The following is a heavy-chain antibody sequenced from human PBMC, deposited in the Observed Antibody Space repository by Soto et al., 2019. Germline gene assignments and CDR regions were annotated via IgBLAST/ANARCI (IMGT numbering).Heavy chain of an antibody. Sequence: APVKVSCKASGGTFSSYAISWVRQAPGQGLEWMGGIIPIFGTANYAQKFQGRVTITADESTSTAYMELSSLRSEDTAVYYCARDLDGSSPPNFDYWGQGTLVTVSS. CDR3: ARDLDGSSPPNFDY. D-gene: IGHD6-13*01. CDR2: IIPIFGTA. J-gene: IGHJ4*02. V-gene: IGHV1-69*13. CDR1: GGTFSSYA.